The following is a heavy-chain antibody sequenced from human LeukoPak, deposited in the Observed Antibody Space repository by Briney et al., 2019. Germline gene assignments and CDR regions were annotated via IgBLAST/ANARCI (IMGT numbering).Heavy chain of an antibody. Sequence: GGSLRLSCAASGFAVSSNYMSWVRQAPGKGLEWVSVIYSGGSTYYADSVKGRFTISRDNSKNTLYLQMNSLRAEDTAVYYCAREQWLVDPYYYYGMDVWGQGTTVTVSS. J-gene: IGHJ6*02. CDR1: GFAVSSNY. V-gene: IGHV3-66*01. D-gene: IGHD6-19*01. CDR2: IYSGGST. CDR3: AREQWLVDPYYYYGMDV.